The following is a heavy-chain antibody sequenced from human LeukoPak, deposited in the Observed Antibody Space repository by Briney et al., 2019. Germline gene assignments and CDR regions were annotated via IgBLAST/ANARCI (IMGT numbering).Heavy chain of an antibody. J-gene: IGHJ4*02. Sequence: GGSLRLSCAASGFTFSNSAVTWVRQAPGKGLEWVSTITGSDDRTYYADSVKGRFTISRDYSRNTLHFQMNSLRVEDTAMYYCAKGPHVGSGYHPDYWGQGTLVTVSS. D-gene: IGHD3-22*01. CDR3: AKGPHVGSGYHPDY. CDR1: GFTFSNSA. CDR2: ITGSDDRT. V-gene: IGHV3-23*01.